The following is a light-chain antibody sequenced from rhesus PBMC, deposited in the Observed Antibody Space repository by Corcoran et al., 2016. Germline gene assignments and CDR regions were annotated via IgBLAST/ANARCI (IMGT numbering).Light chain of an antibody. Sequence: EIVLTQSPATLSLSPGERATLSCRASQSVRSSLAWYQQKPEQAPRLLIYGASSRATGIPDRFSGSGSGTDFTLTISSLEPEDFAVYYCQQYSNWPLTFGGGTKVEIK. CDR3: QQYSNWPLT. CDR1: QSVRSS. V-gene: IGKV3-42*03. J-gene: IGKJ4*01. CDR2: GAS.